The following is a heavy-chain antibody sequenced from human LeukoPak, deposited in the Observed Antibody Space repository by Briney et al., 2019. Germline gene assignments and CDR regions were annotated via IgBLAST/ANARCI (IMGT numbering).Heavy chain of an antibody. D-gene: IGHD3-22*01. V-gene: IGHV3-53*01. CDR3: AKHADYYDSSGHDY. CDR2: IYSGGST. Sequence: GGSLRLACAASGFTVSSNYMSWVRQAPGKGLEWVSVIYSGGSTYYADSVKGRFTISRDNSKNTLYLQMNSLRAEDTAVYYCAKHADYYDSSGHDYWGQGTLVTVSS. J-gene: IGHJ4*02. CDR1: GFTVSSNY.